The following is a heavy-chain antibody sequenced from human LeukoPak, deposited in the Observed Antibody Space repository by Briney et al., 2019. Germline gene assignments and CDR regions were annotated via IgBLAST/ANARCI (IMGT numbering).Heavy chain of an antibody. Sequence: GSLRLSCAASGFTFSSYGMHWVRQAPGKGLEWVAVIWHDGNNKYYADSVKGRFTISRDNSKNTLYLQMTSLRAEDTAVYYCAREDRPEIFGDSHDYWGQGTLVTVSS. CDR1: GFTFSSYG. J-gene: IGHJ4*02. CDR3: AREDRPEIFGDSHDY. CDR2: IWHDGNNK. V-gene: IGHV3-33*08. D-gene: IGHD4-17*01.